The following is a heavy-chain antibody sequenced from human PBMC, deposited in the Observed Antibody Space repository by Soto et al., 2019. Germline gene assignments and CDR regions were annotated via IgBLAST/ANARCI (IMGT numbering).Heavy chain of an antibody. CDR2: ISSSSSYI. Sequence: GGSLRLSCAASGFTFSSYSMNWVRQAPGKGLEWVSSISSSSSYIYYADSVKGRFTISRDNAKNSLYLQMNSLRAEDTAVYYCAREGGRITMVRGENWFDPWGQGTLVTVSS. CDR3: AREGGRITMVRGENWFDP. V-gene: IGHV3-21*01. D-gene: IGHD3-10*01. J-gene: IGHJ5*02. CDR1: GFTFSSYS.